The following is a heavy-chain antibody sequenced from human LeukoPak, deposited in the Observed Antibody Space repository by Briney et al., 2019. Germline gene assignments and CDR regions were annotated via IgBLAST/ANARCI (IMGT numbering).Heavy chain of an antibody. V-gene: IGHV4-34*01. D-gene: IGHD3-9*01. CDR3: ARSAGLNYDILTGLDY. J-gene: IGHJ4*02. CDR1: GGSFSGYY. Sequence: SETLSLTCAVYGGSFSGYYWSWIRQPPGKGLEWIGEINHSGSTNYNPSLKSRVTISVDTSKNQFSLKLSSVTSADTAVYYCARSAGLNYDILTGLDYWGQGTLVTVSS. CDR2: INHSGST.